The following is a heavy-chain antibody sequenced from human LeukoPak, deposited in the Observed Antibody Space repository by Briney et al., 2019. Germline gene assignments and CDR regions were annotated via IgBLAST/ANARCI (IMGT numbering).Heavy chain of an antibody. J-gene: IGHJ4*02. CDR1: GFTFSSYS. V-gene: IGHV3-21*01. CDR2: ISSISSYI. D-gene: IGHD2-15*01. CDR3: ATLKCSGGSCYFDY. Sequence: GGSLRLSCAASGFTFSSYSMNWVRQAPGKGLEWVSSISSISSYIYYADSVKGRFTISRDNAKNSLYLQMNSLRAEDTAVYYCATLKCSGGSCYFDYWGQGTLVTVSS.